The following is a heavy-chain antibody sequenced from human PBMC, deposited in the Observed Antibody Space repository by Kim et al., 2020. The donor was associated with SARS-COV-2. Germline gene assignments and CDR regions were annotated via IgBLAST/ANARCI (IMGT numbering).Heavy chain of an antibody. CDR3: ARVVSSLPDYYDSSGYFGAFDI. Sequence: GGSLRLSCAASGFTFSSYWMHWVRQAPGKGLVWVSRINSDGSSTSYADSVKGRFTISRDNAKNTLYLQMNSLRAEDTAVYYCARVVSSLPDYYDSSGYFGAFDIWGQGTMVTVSS. CDR2: INSDGSST. J-gene: IGHJ3*02. CDR1: GFTFSSYW. D-gene: IGHD3-22*01. V-gene: IGHV3-74*01.